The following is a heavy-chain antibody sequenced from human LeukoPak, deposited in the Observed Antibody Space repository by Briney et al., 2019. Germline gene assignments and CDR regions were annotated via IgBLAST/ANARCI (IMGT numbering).Heavy chain of an antibody. J-gene: IGHJ5*02. CDR3: ARDRPRGEQWLGFDP. Sequence: SETLSLTCTVSDGSIRSSTDYWGWIRQSPGKGLEWIGSLYFRGITYYNPSLKSRVTISVDTSKNQFSLKLNSVTPEDTAVYYCARDRPRGEQWLGFDPWGQGTLVTVSS. D-gene: IGHD6-19*01. CDR1: DGSIRSSTDY. V-gene: IGHV4-39*07. CDR2: LYFRGIT.